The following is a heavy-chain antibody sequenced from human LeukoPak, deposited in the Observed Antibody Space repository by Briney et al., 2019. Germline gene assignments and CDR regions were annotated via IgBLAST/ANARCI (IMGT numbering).Heavy chain of an antibody. V-gene: IGHV3-48*01. CDR3: ARVAYCVGGSCYQGDFDY. CDR2: ISSSSSTI. D-gene: IGHD2-15*01. Sequence: PGGSLRLSCAASGFTFSSYSMNWVRQAPGKGLEWVSYISSSSSTIYYADSVKGRFTISRDNAKNSLYLQMNSLRAEDTAVYYCARVAYCVGGSCYQGDFDYWGQRTMVTVSS. CDR1: GFTFSSYS. J-gene: IGHJ4*02.